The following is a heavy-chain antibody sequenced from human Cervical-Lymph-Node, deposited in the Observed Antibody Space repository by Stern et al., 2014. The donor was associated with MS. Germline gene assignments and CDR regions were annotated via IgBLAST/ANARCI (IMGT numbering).Heavy chain of an antibody. Sequence: QVTLRESGPALVKPTQTLTLTCTFSGFSLSTRGMSVSWIRQPPGKALEWLALIDWDDDKYNTPPLHTRLTISQDTSKNQVVLTMTNMDPVDTATYYCARVHSGYDYVQDYWGQGTLVTVSS. J-gene: IGHJ4*02. V-gene: IGHV2-70*01. D-gene: IGHD5-12*01. CDR2: IDWDDDK. CDR3: ARVHSGYDYVQDY. CDR1: GFSLSTRGMS.